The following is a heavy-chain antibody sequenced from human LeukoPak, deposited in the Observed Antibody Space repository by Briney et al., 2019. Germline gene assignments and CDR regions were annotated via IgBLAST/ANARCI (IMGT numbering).Heavy chain of an antibody. CDR1: GDTLNIFD. CDR3: AKATVRSSDFWRKGEHWFDR. V-gene: IGHV1-69*05. Sequence: SVKVSCKSSGDTLNIFDINWVRQAPGQGLEWMGEIIPLPGRGNYAQKFQGRVTMTTDESTSTVFMEMSNLGSEDTAVYYCAKATVRSSDFWRKGEHWFDRWGQGTLVTVSS. D-gene: IGHD3/OR15-3a*01. J-gene: IGHJ5*02. CDR2: IIPLPGRG.